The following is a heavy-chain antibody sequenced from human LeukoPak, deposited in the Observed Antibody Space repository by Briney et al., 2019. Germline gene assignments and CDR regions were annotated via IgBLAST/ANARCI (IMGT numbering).Heavy chain of an antibody. D-gene: IGHD2-2*01. J-gene: IGHJ4*02. CDR1: GFTFSSYS. V-gene: IGHV3-21*01. Sequence: GGSLRLSCAASGFTFSSYSMNWVRQAPGKGREGVSSISSSSRYIYYADSVKGRFTISRDNAKNSLYLQMSSLRAEDTAVYYCARVAPLFDIVVVPAASDYWGQGTLVTVSS. CDR3: ARVAPLFDIVVVPAASDY. CDR2: ISSSSRYI.